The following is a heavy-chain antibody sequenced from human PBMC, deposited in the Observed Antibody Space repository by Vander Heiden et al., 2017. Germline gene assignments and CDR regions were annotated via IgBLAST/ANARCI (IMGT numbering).Heavy chain of an antibody. CDR2: IGTAGDT. J-gene: IGHJ6*02. CDR1: GFTFRSYD. D-gene: IGHD6-13*01. V-gene: IGHV3-13*01. Sequence: EVQLVESGGGLVQPGGSLRLSCAASGFTFRSYDMHWVRQATGKGLEWVSAIGTAGDTYYPGSVKGRFTISRENAKNSLYLQMNSLRAGDTAVYYCARGLAAAGTAQVYYYYGMDVWGQGTTVTVSS. CDR3: ARGLAAAGTAQVYYYYGMDV.